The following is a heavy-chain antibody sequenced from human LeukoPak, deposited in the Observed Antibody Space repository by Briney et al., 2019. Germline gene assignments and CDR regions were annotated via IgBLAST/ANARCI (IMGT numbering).Heavy chain of an antibody. CDR2: ISGSGGST. D-gene: IGHD1-26*01. Sequence: GGSLRLSCAASGFTFSSYTMSWVRQAPGKGLEWVSAISGSGGSTYYADSVKGRFTISRDNAKNSLYLQMSSLRAEDTAVYYCAREWESRGGDRFDPWGQGTLVTVSS. V-gene: IGHV3-23*01. CDR1: GFTFSSYT. CDR3: AREWESRGGDRFDP. J-gene: IGHJ5*02.